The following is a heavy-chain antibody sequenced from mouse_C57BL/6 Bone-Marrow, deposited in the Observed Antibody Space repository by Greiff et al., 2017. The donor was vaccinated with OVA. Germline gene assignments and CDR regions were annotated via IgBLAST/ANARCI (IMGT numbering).Heavy chain of an antibody. J-gene: IGHJ1*03. V-gene: IGHV5-12*01. CDR2: ISNGGGST. Sequence: EVHLVESGGGLVQPGGSLKLSCAASGFTFSDYYMYWVRQTPEKRLAWVAYISNGGGSTYYPDTVKGRFTISRDNAKNTLYLQMSRLKSEDTAMYYCARPPFITTVVAKYWYFDVWGTGTTVTVSS. CDR1: GFTFSDYY. CDR3: ARPPFITTVVAKYWYFDV. D-gene: IGHD1-1*01.